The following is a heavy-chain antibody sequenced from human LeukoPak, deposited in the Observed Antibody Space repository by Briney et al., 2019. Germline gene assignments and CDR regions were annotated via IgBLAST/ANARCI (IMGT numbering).Heavy chain of an antibody. CDR2: ISSSGSTI. D-gene: IGHD2/OR15-2a*01. CDR3: ARDYFIWFD. Sequence: LRGSLRLSCAASGFTFSSYEMNWGRQAPGKGLEWVSYISSSGSTIYCADSVKGRFTISRDNSKNTLYLQMNSLRAEDTAVYYCARDYFIWFDWGQGTLVPVSS. V-gene: IGHV3-48*03. CDR1: GFTFSSYE. J-gene: IGHJ4*02.